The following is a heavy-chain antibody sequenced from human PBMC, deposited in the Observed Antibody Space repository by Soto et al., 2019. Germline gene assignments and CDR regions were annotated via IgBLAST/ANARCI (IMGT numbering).Heavy chain of an antibody. J-gene: IGHJ5*02. Sequence: EVQLVESGGGLVQPGGSLRLSCAASGFTFSSYWMHWVRQAPGKGLVWVSRINSDGSSTSYADSVKGRFTISRDNAKNTLYLQRNSLRAEDTAVYYCARVGATLGWFDPWGQGTLVTVSS. CDR3: ARVGATLGWFDP. CDR1: GFTFSSYW. D-gene: IGHD1-26*01. CDR2: INSDGSST. V-gene: IGHV3-74*01.